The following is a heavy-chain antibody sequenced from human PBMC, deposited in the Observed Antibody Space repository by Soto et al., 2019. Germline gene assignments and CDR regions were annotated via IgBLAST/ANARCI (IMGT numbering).Heavy chain of an antibody. V-gene: IGHV3-23*01. J-gene: IGHJ4*02. Sequence: EVQLLESGGGLVQPGGSLRLSCAASGFTFSSYAMSWVRQAPGKGLEWVSAISGSGGSTYYADSVKCRFTISRDNSKNTLYLQMNSLRAEDTAVYYCAKDIEGGGSWPVGYWGQGTLVTVSS. CDR2: ISGSGGST. CDR1: GFTFSSYA. CDR3: AKDIEGGGSWPVGY. D-gene: IGHD1-26*01.